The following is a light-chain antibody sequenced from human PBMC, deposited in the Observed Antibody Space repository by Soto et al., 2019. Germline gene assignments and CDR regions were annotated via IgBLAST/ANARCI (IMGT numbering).Light chain of an antibody. V-gene: IGKV1-16*01. CDR3: QHYDGYPQS. CDR2: AAS. CDR1: QGISTF. J-gene: IGKJ5*01. Sequence: DIQMTQSPSSLSASVGDRVTITCRASQGISTFLAWFQQKPGKAPKTLIYAASSLHSGFPSRFSGSGSGTDFTLDISSQQPEDFATYYCQHYDGYPQSFGQGTRLEIK.